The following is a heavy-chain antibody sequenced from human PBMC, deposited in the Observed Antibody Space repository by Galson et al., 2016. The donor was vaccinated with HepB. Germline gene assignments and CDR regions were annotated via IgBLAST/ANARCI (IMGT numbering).Heavy chain of an antibody. V-gene: IGHV3-30*18. J-gene: IGHJ4*02. CDR3: AKGLGFYGSGSLFDY. Sequence: SLRLSCAASGFTFSRYGMLWVRQAPGKGLQWVALISYDGSRKYYADSVKGRFTISRDNSKNTLFLQMSSLRAEDTAVYYCAKGLGFYGSGSLFDYWGQGTLVTVSS. CDR2: ISYDGSRK. CDR1: GFTFSRYG. D-gene: IGHD3-10*01.